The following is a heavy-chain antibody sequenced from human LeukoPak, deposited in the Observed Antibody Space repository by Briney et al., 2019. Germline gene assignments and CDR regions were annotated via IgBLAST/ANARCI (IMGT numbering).Heavy chain of an antibody. CDR1: GFTFSSYG. Sequence: GGSLRLSCAASGFTFSSYGMHWVRQAPGKGLEWVAVISYDGSNKYYADSVKGRFTISRDNAKNTLYLQMNSLRAEDTAVYYCARDRYSYDYWGQGTLVTVSS. J-gene: IGHJ4*02. CDR2: ISYDGSNK. CDR3: ARDRYSYDY. V-gene: IGHV3-30*03. D-gene: IGHD5-18*01.